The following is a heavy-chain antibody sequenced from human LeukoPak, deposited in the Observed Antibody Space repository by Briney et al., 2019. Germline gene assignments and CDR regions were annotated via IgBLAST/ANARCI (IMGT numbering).Heavy chain of an antibody. CDR2: INPNSGGT. Sequence: ASVTVSCTASGYTFTGYYMHWVRQAPGQGLEWMGWINPNSGGTNYAQKFQGWVTMTRDTSISTAYMELSRLRSDDTAVYYCARGGFDSSGLRSVYFDYWGQGTLVTVSS. J-gene: IGHJ4*02. D-gene: IGHD3-22*01. V-gene: IGHV1-2*04. CDR3: ARGGFDSSGLRSVYFDY. CDR1: GYTFTGYY.